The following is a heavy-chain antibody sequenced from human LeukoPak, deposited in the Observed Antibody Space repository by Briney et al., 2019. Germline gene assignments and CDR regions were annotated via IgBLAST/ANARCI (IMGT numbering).Heavy chain of an antibody. CDR3: AKGSPTGYYYYGMDV. Sequence: PGGSLRLSCAASGFTFSSYGMHWVRQASGKGLEWVAVISYDGSNKYYADSVKGRFTISRDNSKNTLYLQMNSLRAEDTAVYYCAKGSPTGYYYYGMDVWGQGTTVTVSS. J-gene: IGHJ6*02. V-gene: IGHV3-30*18. CDR1: GFTFSSYG. CDR2: ISYDGSNK.